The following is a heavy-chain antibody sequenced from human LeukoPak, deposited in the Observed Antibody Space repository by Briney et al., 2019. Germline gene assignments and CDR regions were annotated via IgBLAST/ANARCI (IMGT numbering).Heavy chain of an antibody. CDR3: ALLKRWNHDAFDI. Sequence: VKVSCTASGYTFTSYDINWVRQAAGQGLEWMGWMNPNSGNTGYAQKFQGRVTMTRNTSISTAYMELSSLRSEDTAVYYCALLKRWNHDAFDIWGQGTMVTVSS. D-gene: IGHD1-14*01. J-gene: IGHJ3*02. V-gene: IGHV1-8*01. CDR2: MNPNSGNT. CDR1: GYTFTSYD.